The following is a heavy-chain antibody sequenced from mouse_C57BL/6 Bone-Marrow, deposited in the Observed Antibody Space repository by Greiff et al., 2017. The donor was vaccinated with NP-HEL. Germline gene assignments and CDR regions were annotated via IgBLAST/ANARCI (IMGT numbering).Heavy chain of an antibody. Sequence: VQLQQSGAELVMPGASVKLSCKASGYTFTSYWMHWVKQRPGQGLEWIGEIDPSDSYTNYNQKFKGKSTLTVDKSSSTAYMQLSSLTSEDSAVYYCARYPYYGSSNFDYWGQGTTLTVSS. CDR3: ARYPYYGSSNFDY. CDR1: GYTFTSYW. D-gene: IGHD1-1*01. J-gene: IGHJ2*01. CDR2: IDPSDSYT. V-gene: IGHV1-69*01.